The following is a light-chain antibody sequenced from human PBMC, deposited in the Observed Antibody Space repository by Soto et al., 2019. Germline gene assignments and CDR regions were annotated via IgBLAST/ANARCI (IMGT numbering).Light chain of an antibody. CDR3: QQRRSWPPTIT. V-gene: IGKV3-11*01. CDR1: QSVSTY. CDR2: DAS. Sequence: EIMFTQSPATLSLSPGERATLSCRAIQSVSTYLAWYQQRPGQAPRLLIYDASYRATDIPPRFSGSGSGTDFTLTISSLEPEDFAVYYCQQRRSWPPTITFGQGTRLEI. J-gene: IGKJ5*01.